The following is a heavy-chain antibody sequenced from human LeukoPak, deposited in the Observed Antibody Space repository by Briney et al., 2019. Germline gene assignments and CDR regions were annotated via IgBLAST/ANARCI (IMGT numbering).Heavy chain of an antibody. CDR3: ARDGVAAAGFEVEVHYYYMDV. V-gene: IGHV3-33*01. J-gene: IGHJ6*03. CDR1: GFTFSSYG. CDR2: IWYDGSNK. D-gene: IGHD6-13*01. Sequence: GGSLRLSCAASGFTFSSYGMHWVRQAPGKGLEWVAVIWYDGSNKYYADSVKGRFTISRDNSKNTLYLQMNSLRAEDTAVYYCARDGVAAAGFEVEVHYYYMDVWGKGTTVTVSS.